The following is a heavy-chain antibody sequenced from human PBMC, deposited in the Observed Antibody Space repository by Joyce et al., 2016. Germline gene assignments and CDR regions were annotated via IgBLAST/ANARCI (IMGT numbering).Heavy chain of an antibody. CDR2: INPNSGLT. CDR1: GYSFTGSY. V-gene: IGHV1-2*06. J-gene: IGHJ4*02. D-gene: IGHD4-11*01. CDR3: ARGAYSDYPYCDF. Sequence: QVQLVQSGAEMKKPGASVRVSCKASGYSFTGSYIHWFRQAPGQGPEWMGRINPNSGLTKYATKVQDRVTMTTDTSITTAYMDLTRLSSDDTAVYYCARGAYSDYPYCDFWGQGTLVTVSS.